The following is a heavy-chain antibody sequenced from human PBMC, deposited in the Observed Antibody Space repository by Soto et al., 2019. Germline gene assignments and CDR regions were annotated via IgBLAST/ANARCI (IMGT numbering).Heavy chain of an antibody. V-gene: IGHV4-30-4*01. CDR2: IYYSGST. D-gene: IGHD1-7*01. Sequence: QVQLQESGPGLVKPSQTLSLTCTVSGGSISSGDYYWSWIRQPPGKALEWIGYIYYSGSTYYNPSLKRRVTVPVNTSKNQFAMKLSSVTGADTAVYYCARSPPRNYGFHPWGQGTLVTVSS. CDR3: ARSPPRNYGFHP. J-gene: IGHJ5*02. CDR1: GGSISSGDYY.